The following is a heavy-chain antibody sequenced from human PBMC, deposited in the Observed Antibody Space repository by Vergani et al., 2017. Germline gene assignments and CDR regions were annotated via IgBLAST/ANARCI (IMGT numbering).Heavy chain of an antibody. CDR3: AGGPSRTATDSPYSFDS. CDR2: MNPNSGNT. J-gene: IGHJ4*02. Sequence: QVQLVQSGAEVKKPGASVKVSCQTFGYTFIDYDINWVRQATGQGLEWMGWMNPNSGNTGYSQNFRGRVTMTRDTCRTTAYMELSSLNSDDMAVYYCAGGPSRTATDSPYSFDSWGQGTLVTVSS. V-gene: IGHV1-8*01. D-gene: IGHD5-24*01. CDR1: GYTFIDYD.